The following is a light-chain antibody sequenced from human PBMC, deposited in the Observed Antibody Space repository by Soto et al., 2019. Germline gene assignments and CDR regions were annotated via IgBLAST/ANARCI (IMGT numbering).Light chain of an antibody. J-gene: IGLJ2*01. CDR3: VLYMGSGTVV. V-gene: IGLV8-61*01. CDR1: SGSVSTSYY. Sequence: QAVVTQEPSFSVSPGGTVPLTCGLSSGSVSTSYYPSWYQQTPGQAPRTLIYSTNTLSSGVPDRFSGSILGNKAALTITGAQADDESDYYCVLYMGSGTVVFGGGTKVTVL. CDR2: STN.